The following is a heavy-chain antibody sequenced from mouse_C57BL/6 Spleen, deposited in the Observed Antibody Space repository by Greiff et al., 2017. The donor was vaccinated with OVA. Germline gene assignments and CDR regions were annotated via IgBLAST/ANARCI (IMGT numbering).Heavy chain of an antibody. D-gene: IGHD2-5*01. CDR2: IDPSDSYT. Sequence: QVQLQQPGAELVKPGASVKLSCKASGYTFTSYWMQWVKQRPGQGLEWIGEIDPSDSYTNYNQQFKGKATLTVDTSSSTAYMQLSSLTSEDSAVYYCARRYSNPYAMDYWGQGTSVTVSS. V-gene: IGHV1-50*01. CDR3: ARRYSNPYAMDY. J-gene: IGHJ4*01. CDR1: GYTFTSYW.